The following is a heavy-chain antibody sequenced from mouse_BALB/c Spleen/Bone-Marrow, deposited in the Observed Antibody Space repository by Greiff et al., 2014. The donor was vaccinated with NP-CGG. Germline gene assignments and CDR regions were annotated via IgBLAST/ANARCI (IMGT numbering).Heavy chain of an antibody. D-gene: IGHD2-10*02. V-gene: IGHV1-18*01. J-gene: IGHJ3*01. CDR2: INPYNGGT. CDR3: ARLYGNYAWFAY. CDR1: GYSFTGYT. Sequence: VHVKQSGPELVKPGASMKISCKASGYSFTGYTMNWVKQSHGKNLEWIGLINPYNGGTSYNREFKGKATLTVDKSSSTAYMELLSLTSEDSAVYYCARLYGNYAWFAYWGQGTLVTVSA.